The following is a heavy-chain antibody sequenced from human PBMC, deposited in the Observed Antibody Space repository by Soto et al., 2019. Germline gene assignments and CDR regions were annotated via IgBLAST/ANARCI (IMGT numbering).Heavy chain of an antibody. D-gene: IGHD3-22*01. V-gene: IGHV3-15*07. J-gene: IGHJ4*01. CDR3: TTDSYITSIIVRFDY. CDR2: VKSKTDGGTT. CDR1: GFTFSNAW. Sequence: PGGSLRLSCAASGFTFSNAWINWVRQTPGKGLEWVGRVKSKTDGGTTDFAAPVKGRFAISRDDSKNMEYLEMNSLKTEDTAIYYCTTDSYITSIIVRFDYWGHGTLVTVSS.